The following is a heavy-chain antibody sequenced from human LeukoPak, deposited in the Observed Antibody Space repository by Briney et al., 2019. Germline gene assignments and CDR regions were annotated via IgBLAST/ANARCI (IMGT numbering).Heavy chain of an antibody. CDR1: GFTFSSYA. V-gene: IGHV3-23*01. D-gene: IGHD3-10*01. J-gene: IGHJ4*02. CDR3: AKSSVITMVRGVPPRVLDY. Sequence: GGSLRLSCAASGFTFSSYAMSWVRQAPGKGLEWVSAISGSGGSTYYADSVKGRFTISRDNSKNTLYLQMNSLRAEDTAVYYCAKSSVITMVRGVPPRVLDYWGQGTLVTVSS. CDR2: ISGSGGST.